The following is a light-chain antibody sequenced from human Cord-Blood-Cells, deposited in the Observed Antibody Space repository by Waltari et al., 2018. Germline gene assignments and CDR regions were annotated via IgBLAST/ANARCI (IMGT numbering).Light chain of an antibody. V-gene: IGLV2-23*01. Sequence: SALTQPASVPGSPGQSITISCTGTSSDGGSYNLGSWYQQHPGKAPKLMIYEGSKRPSGVSNRFSGSKSGNTASLTISGLQAEDEADYYCCSYAGSSTWVFGGGTKLTVL. CDR3: CSYAGSSTWV. J-gene: IGLJ3*02. CDR1: SSDGGSYNL. CDR2: EGS.